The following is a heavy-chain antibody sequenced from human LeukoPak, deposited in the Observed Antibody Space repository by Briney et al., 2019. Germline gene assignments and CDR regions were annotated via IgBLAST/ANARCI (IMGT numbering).Heavy chain of an antibody. CDR3: ASGRNWFDR. Sequence: PGGSLRLSCAASGFPFSSYWMSWVRQAPGKGLEWVANIKQDGSEKYYVDSVKGRFTISRDNAKNSLYLQMNSLRAEDTAVYYCASGRNWFDRWGQGTLVTVSS. J-gene: IGHJ5*02. V-gene: IGHV3-7*01. CDR1: GFPFSSYW. CDR2: IKQDGSEK.